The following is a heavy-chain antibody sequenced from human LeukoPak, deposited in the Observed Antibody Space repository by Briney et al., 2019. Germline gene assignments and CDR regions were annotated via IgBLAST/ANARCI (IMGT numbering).Heavy chain of an antibody. CDR2: INHSGST. CDR3: ARKGSRGSSHHHNMPRHYYGMDV. V-gene: IGHV4-34*01. D-gene: IGHD1-26*01. J-gene: IGHJ6*02. Sequence: PSETLSLTCAVYGGSLSGYYWSWLRQPPGKGLEWIGEINHSGSTNYNPSLKSRVTISVDTSKNQFSLKLSSVTAADTAVYYCARKGSRGSSHHHNMPRHYYGMDVWGQGTTVTVSS. CDR1: GGSLSGYY.